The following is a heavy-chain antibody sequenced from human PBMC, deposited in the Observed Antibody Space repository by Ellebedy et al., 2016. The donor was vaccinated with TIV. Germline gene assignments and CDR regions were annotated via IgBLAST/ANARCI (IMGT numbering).Heavy chain of an antibody. Sequence: GGSLRLXXAASGFTFTDYYMAWIRQAPGKGLEWVSHNSPRGSFINYADSVKGRFTISRDNAKNSLYLQMDSLRAEDTAVYYCARVAVTGLAVDYWGQGNLVTVSS. CDR3: ARVAVTGLAVDY. J-gene: IGHJ4*02. V-gene: IGHV3-11*05. D-gene: IGHD6-19*01. CDR2: NSPRGSFI. CDR1: GFTFTDYY.